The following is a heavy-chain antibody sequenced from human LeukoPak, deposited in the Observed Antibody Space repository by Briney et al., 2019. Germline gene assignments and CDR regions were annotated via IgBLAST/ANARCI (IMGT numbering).Heavy chain of an antibody. CDR2: IHHTGST. J-gene: IGHJ4*02. CDR3: ARDPHDYGDY. Sequence: SETLSLTCTVSGYPISSGYYWGWIRQPPGKGLEWIGSIHHTGSTHFNPSLKSRVTISVDTSKNQFSLNLSSVTAADTAVYYCARDPHDYGDYWGQGTLVTVSS. CDR1: GYPISSGYY. V-gene: IGHV4-38-2*02.